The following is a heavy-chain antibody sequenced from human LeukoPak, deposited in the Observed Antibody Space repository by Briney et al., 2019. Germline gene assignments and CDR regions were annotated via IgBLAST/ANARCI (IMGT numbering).Heavy chain of an antibody. J-gene: IGHJ5*02. V-gene: IGHV4-34*01. Sequence: SETLSLTCAVYGGSFSGYYWSWIRQPPGKGLEWIGEINHSGSTNYNPSLKSRVTISVDTSKNQFSLKLSSVTAADTAVYYCARGGRVVVPAAISTWSFNWFDPWGQGTLVTVSS. CDR2: INHSGST. D-gene: IGHD2-2*02. CDR3: ARGGRVVVPAAISTWSFNWFDP. CDR1: GGSFSGYY.